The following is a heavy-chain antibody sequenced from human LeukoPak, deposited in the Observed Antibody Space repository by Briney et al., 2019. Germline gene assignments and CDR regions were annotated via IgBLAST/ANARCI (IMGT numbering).Heavy chain of an antibody. CDR1: GFTVSSNY. CDR3: ARGKVDTAMVTDY. V-gene: IGHV3-66*01. Sequence: PGGSLRLSCAASGFTVSSNYMSWVRQAPGKGLEWVSVIYSGGSTYYADSVKGRFTISRDNSKNTLYLQMNSLRAEDTAVYYCARGKVDTAMVTDYWGQGTLVTVSS. CDR2: IYSGGST. D-gene: IGHD5-18*01. J-gene: IGHJ4*02.